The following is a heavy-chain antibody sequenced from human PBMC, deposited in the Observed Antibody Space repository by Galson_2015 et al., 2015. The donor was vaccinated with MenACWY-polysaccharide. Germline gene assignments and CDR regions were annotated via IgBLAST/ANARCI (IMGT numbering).Heavy chain of an antibody. D-gene: IGHD3-22*01. J-gene: IGHJ4*02. CDR2: MNSNSGNT. V-gene: IGHV1-8*01. Sequence: SVKVSCKASGYTFINNDINWVRQATGQGLEWMGWMNSNSGNTGYAQKFQGRVTMTRDTSISTAYMELSGLRSDDTAVYYRARGRVGQIDRYYFDYWGQGTLVSVSS. CDR1: GYTFINND. CDR3: ARGRVGQIDRYYFDY.